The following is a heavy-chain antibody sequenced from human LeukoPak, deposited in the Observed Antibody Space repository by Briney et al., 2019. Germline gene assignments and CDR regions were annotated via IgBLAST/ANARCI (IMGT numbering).Heavy chain of an antibody. CDR1: GFTFSSYW. J-gene: IGHJ3*02. CDR2: INSDGRIT. V-gene: IGHV3-74*01. D-gene: IGHD2-2*01. CDR3: ARVGVPQYAFDI. Sequence: GGSLRLACVASGFTFSSYWMHWVRQVPGKGPVWVSRINSDGRITSYADSVKGRFTISRDNAKNTLYLQMNSLRAEDTAVYSCARVGVPQYAFDIWGQGTWVTVSS.